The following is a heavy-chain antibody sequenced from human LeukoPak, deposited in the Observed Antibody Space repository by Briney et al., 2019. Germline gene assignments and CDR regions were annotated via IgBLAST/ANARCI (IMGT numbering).Heavy chain of an antibody. CDR2: ISSSGSTI. V-gene: IGHV3-48*03. Sequence: GGSLRLSCAASGFTFSSYEMNWVRQAPGKGLEWVSYISSSGSTIYYADSVKGRFTISRDNAKNSLYLQMNSLRAEDTAVYYCARGYDSSGYAPKSFDYWGQGTLVTVSS. D-gene: IGHD3-22*01. J-gene: IGHJ4*02. CDR3: ARGYDSSGYAPKSFDY. CDR1: GFTFSSYE.